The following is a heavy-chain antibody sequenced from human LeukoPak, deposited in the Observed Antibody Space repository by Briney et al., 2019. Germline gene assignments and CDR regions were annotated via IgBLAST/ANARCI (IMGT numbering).Heavy chain of an antibody. Sequence: SETLSLTCTVSGGSISSSSYYWGWIRQPPGKGLEWIGCIYYCGSLYYNPSLKSRVPISVDTSKNQFSLKLSSVTAADTAVYYCASQEYFQHWGQGTLVTVSS. J-gene: IGHJ1*01. CDR1: GGSISSSSYY. CDR2: IYYCGSL. V-gene: IGHV4-39*01. CDR3: ASQEYFQH.